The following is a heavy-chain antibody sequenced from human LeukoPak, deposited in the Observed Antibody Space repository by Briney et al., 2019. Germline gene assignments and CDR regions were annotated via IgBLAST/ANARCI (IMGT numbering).Heavy chain of an antibody. CDR1: GFTVSSNY. J-gene: IGHJ4*02. CDR2: IYSGGST. CDR3: ARERGYYDSSGYYYYFDY. D-gene: IGHD3-22*01. V-gene: IGHV3-53*01. Sequence: GGSLRFSCAASGFTVSSNYMSRVGQAPGMGLEGVSDIYSGGSTYYADSVKGLFTISRDNSKNTLYLQMNSLRAEDTAVYYCARERGYYDSSGYYYYFDYWGQGTLVTVSS.